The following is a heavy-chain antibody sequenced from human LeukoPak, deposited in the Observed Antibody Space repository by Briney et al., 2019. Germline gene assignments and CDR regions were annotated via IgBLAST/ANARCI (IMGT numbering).Heavy chain of an antibody. V-gene: IGHV3-30*02. CDR2: IRYDGSNK. D-gene: IGHD4-11*01. CDR3: AKDSFSARNYLGTNWFDH. Sequence: PGGSLRLSCAASGFTFSSYGMHWVRQAPGKGLEWVAFIRYDGSNKYYADSVKGRFTISRDNSKNTLYLQMNSLRAEDTAVYYGAKDSFSARNYLGTNWFDHWGQGTLVTVSS. J-gene: IGHJ5*02. CDR1: GFTFSSYG.